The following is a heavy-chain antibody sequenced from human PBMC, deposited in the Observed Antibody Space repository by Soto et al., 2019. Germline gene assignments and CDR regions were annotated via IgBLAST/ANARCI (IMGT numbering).Heavy chain of an antibody. Sequence: EVQVVESGGGVAQPGGSLRLSCTASGFIFSNYWMNWVRQAPGKGLEWVATIKPDGSEKYYVGSVQGRFTISRDNARNSRYLQRNGVGAGYTALCCCGKGGGRWFGGQGTLVIVSP. CDR3: GKGGGRWF. CDR1: GFIFSNYW. J-gene: IGHJ4*02. V-gene: IGHV3-7*01. D-gene: IGHD3-10*01. CDR2: IKPDGSEK.